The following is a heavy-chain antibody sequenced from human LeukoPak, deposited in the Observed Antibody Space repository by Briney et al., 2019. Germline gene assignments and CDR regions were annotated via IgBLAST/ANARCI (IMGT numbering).Heavy chain of an antibody. CDR2: ISGSGGST. V-gene: IGHV3-23*01. CDR1: GFTFSSYA. J-gene: IGHJ5*02. CDR3: AKDVDYYDSSGYYYNWFDP. D-gene: IGHD3-22*01. Sequence: GASLRLSCAASGFTFSSYAMSWVRQAPGKGLEWVSAISGSGGSTYYADSVKGRFTISRDNSKDTLYLQMNSLRAEDTAVYYCAKDVDYYDSSGYYYNWFDPWGQGTLVTVSS.